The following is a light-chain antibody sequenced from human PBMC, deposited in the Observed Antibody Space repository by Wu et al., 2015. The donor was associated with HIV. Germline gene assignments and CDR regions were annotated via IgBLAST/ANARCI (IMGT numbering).Light chain of an antibody. CDR1: QNINNW. J-gene: IGKJ2*03. V-gene: IGKV1-5*03. CDR3: QQYNSYSFS. CDR2: KSS. Sequence: DIQMTQSPSTLSASIGDRVTVTCRASQNINNWLAWYQQKPGKAPKLLIYKSSSLESGVPSRFSGSGSGTEFTLTISSLQPDDFATYYCQQYNSYSFSFGPGTKLEL.